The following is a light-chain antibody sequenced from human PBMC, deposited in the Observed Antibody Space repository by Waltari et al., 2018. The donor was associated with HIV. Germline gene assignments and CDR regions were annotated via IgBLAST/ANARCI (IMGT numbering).Light chain of an antibody. CDR2: WAS. J-gene: IGKJ5*01. CDR3: LQYYSTPS. CDR1: QSVFHSSNSNNY. Sequence: DIVMTQSPDSLVVSLGERATIACKSSQSVFHSSNSNNYLAWYQHKPGQSPKLLLYWASTREFGVPDRFSCSGSGTDFTLTINSLQAEDAAVYYCLQYYSTPSFGQGTRLEIK. V-gene: IGKV4-1*01.